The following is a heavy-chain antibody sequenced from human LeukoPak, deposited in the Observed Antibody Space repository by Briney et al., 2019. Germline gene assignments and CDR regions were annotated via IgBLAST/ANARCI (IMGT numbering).Heavy chain of an antibody. J-gene: IGHJ3*02. CDR1: GGSISSSSYY. CDR2: IYYSGST. V-gene: IGHV4-39*01. CDR3: ARLSPGEGAFDI. Sequence: SSETLSLTCTVSGGSISSSSYYWGWIRQPRGKGLEWIGSIYYSGSTYYNPSLKSRVTISVDTSKNQFSLKLSSVTAADTAVYYCARLSPGEGAFDIWAQGTMVTVSS. D-gene: IGHD3-16*01.